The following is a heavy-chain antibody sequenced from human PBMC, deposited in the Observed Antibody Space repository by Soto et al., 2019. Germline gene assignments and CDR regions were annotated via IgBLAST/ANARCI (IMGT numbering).Heavy chain of an antibody. CDR2: INPGYPSGRST. J-gene: IGHJ6*02. D-gene: IGHD6-13*01. V-gene: IGHV1-46*01. CDR3: AREAIVAAATTGMHV. Sequence: QVQLVQSGAEVKKPGASVKVSCKASGYTLTTFFMHWVRQAPGQGLEWMGVINPGYPSGRSTPYSRQVQGRVTMPTDTSTSTVYMALSRLRSEDTAVYYCAREAIVAAATTGMHVWGQGTTVTVSS. CDR1: GYTLTTFF.